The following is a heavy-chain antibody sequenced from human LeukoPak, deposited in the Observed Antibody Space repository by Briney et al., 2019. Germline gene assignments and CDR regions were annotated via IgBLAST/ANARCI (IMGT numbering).Heavy chain of an antibody. CDR1: GGTFSSYA. D-gene: IGHD5-24*01. Sequence: ASVKVSCKASGGTFSSYAISWVRQAPGQGLEWMGGIIPVFGTANYAQKFQGRVTITTDESTSTAYMELSSLRSEDTAVYYCARGDGYNYFDYWGQGTLVTVSS. CDR3: ARGDGYNYFDY. CDR2: IIPVFGTA. J-gene: IGHJ4*02. V-gene: IGHV1-69*05.